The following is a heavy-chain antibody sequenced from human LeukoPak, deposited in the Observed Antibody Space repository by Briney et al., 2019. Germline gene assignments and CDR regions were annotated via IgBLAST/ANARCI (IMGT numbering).Heavy chain of an antibody. Sequence: SETLSLTCAVSGYSISSGYYWGWIRQPPGKGLEWIGSIYYSGSTYYNPSLKSRVTISVDTSKNQFSLKLSSVTAADTAVYYCARHAGPNRWELPDYWGQGTLVTVSS. CDR3: ARHAGPNRWELPDY. CDR2: IYYSGST. J-gene: IGHJ4*02. V-gene: IGHV4-38-2*01. CDR1: GYSISSGYY. D-gene: IGHD1-26*01.